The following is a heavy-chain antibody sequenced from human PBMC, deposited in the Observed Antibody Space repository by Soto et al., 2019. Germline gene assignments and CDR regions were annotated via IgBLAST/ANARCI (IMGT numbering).Heavy chain of an antibody. CDR1: GSTFSSYA. V-gene: IGHV1-69*12. Sequence: QVQLVQSGAEVKKPGSSVKVSCKASGSTFSSYAISWVRQAPGQGLEWMGGIIPIFGTANYAQKFQGRVTITADESTSTAYMELSNLRSEDTAVYYCARVGCSGGSCFDGMDVWGQGTTSTVSS. CDR2: IIPIFGTA. J-gene: IGHJ6*02. CDR3: ARVGCSGGSCFDGMDV. D-gene: IGHD2-15*01.